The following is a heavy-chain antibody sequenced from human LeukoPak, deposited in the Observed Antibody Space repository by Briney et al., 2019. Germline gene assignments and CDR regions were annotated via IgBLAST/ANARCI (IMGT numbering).Heavy chain of an antibody. CDR1: GYTFSSYD. Sequence: ASVKVSCKASGYTFSSYDINWVRQATGQGLEWMGWMSRNSGNTGYAQKFQGRVTMTRNTSISTAYMELSSLRSEDTAVYYCARGVGYCSGGSCYYNWFDPWGQGTLVTVSS. CDR3: ARGVGYCSGGSCYYNWFDP. D-gene: IGHD2-15*01. CDR2: MSRNSGNT. V-gene: IGHV1-8*01. J-gene: IGHJ5*02.